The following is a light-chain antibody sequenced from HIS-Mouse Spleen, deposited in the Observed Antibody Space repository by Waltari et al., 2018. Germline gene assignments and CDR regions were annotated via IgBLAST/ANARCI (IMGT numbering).Light chain of an antibody. V-gene: IGLV2-14*01. CDR3: SSYTSSSTLYV. Sequence: QSALTQPASVSGSPGQSITISCPGTSRYVGGYTYVSWYQQHPGKAPKLMIYEVSNRPSGVSNRFSGSKSGNTASLTISGLQAEDEADYYCSSYTSSSTLYVFGTGTKVTVL. CDR1: SRYVGGYTY. J-gene: IGLJ1*01. CDR2: EVS.